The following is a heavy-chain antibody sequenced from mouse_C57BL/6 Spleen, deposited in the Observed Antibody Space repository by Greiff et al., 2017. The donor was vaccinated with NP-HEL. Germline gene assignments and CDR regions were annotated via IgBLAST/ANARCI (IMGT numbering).Heavy chain of an antibody. V-gene: IGHV1-80*01. CDR1: GYAFSSYW. D-gene: IGHD2-4*01. CDR2: IYPGDGDT. J-gene: IGHJ3*01. Sequence: VKLQESGAELVKPGASVKISCKASGYAFSSYWMNWVKQRPGKGLEWIGQIYPGDGDTNYNGKFKGKATLTADKSSSTAYMQLSSLTSEDSAVYFCARGGDDYDSSWFAYWGQGTLVTVSA. CDR3: ARGGDDYDSSWFAY.